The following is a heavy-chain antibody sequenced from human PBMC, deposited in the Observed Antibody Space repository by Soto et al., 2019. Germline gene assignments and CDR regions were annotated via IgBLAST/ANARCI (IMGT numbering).Heavy chain of an antibody. V-gene: IGHV3-74*01. CDR1: GFTFSSYW. CDR2: INSDGSTT. D-gene: IGHD2-8*01. CDR3: ARALGVSGY. J-gene: IGHJ4*02. Sequence: GGSLRLSCAASGFTFSSYWMHWVRQAPGKGLVWVSRINSDGSTTTYADSVKGRFTISRDNAKNTLYLQMNNLRVEDTAVYYCARALGVSGYWGQGTRVTVSS.